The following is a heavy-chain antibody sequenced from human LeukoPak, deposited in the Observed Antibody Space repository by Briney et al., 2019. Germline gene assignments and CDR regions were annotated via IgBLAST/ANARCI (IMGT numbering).Heavy chain of an antibody. V-gene: IGHV1-2*06. CDR2: INPNSGGT. Sequence: ASVKVSCKASGYTFTGYYMHWVRQAPGQGLEWMGRINPNSGGTNYAQKFQGRVTMTRDTSISTAYMELSRLRSDDTAVYYCARDAGSRQAAFDIWGHGTMVTVSS. CDR1: GYTFTGYY. J-gene: IGHJ3*02. D-gene: IGHD3-10*01. CDR3: ARDAGSRQAAFDI.